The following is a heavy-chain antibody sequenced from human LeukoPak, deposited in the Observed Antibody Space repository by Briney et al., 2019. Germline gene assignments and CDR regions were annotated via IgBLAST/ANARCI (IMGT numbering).Heavy chain of an antibody. J-gene: IGHJ6*03. CDR2: IYRSGST. CDR1: GVSLSTYY. V-gene: IGHV4-59*01. Sequence: SETLSLTCTVSGVSLSTYYWSWIRQPPGKGLEWLGFIYRSGSTTYNPSLRSRVTISLGTSKNQISLNLSSVTAADTAVYFCARRRGQSSGPSYYYFYMDVWGKGTTVTVSS. D-gene: IGHD2-8*02. CDR3: ARRRGQSSGPSYYYFYMDV.